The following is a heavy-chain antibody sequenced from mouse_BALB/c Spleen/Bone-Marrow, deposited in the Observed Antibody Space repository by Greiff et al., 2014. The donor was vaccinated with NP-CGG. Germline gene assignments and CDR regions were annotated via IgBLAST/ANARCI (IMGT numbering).Heavy chain of an antibody. CDR3: AREDGYFHYYAVDY. CDR1: GFSLTSYG. V-gene: IGHV2-9*02. Sequence: QVHVKQSGPGLVAPSQSLSITCTVSGFSLTSYGEHWVRQPPGKGLEWLGIIWAGGSTNYNSALMSRLSISKDNSKSQVFLKMNSLQTDDTAMYYCAREDGYFHYYAVDYWGQGTSVTVSS. D-gene: IGHD2-3*01. CDR2: IWAGGST. J-gene: IGHJ4*01.